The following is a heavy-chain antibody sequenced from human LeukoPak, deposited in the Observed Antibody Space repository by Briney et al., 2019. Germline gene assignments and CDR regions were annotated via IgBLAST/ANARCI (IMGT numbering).Heavy chain of an antibody. CDR2: ISSSSSTI. D-gene: IGHD2-15*01. Sequence: GGSLRLSCAASVFTFSSYSMNWVRQAPGKGLEWVSYISSSSSTIYYADSAKGRFTISRDNAKNSLYLQMNSLRAEDTAVYYCARDGGACSGGSCYPAEFDYWGQGTLVTVSS. CDR3: ARDGGACSGGSCYPAEFDY. J-gene: IGHJ4*02. V-gene: IGHV3-48*01. CDR1: VFTFSSYS.